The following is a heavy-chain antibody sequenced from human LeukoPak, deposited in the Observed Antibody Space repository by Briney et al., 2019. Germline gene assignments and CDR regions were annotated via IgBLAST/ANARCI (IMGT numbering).Heavy chain of an antibody. V-gene: IGHV3-21*01. D-gene: IGHD5-24*01. CDR2: ISISSSYI. Sequence: GGSLRLSCAASGFTFSSYSMNWVCQAPGKGLEWVSSISISSSYIYYADSGKGRFTISRDNAKNSLYLQMNSLRAEDTAVYYCARDLEMATNIYDYWGQGTLVTVSS. CDR1: GFTFSSYS. CDR3: ARDLEMATNIYDY. J-gene: IGHJ4*02.